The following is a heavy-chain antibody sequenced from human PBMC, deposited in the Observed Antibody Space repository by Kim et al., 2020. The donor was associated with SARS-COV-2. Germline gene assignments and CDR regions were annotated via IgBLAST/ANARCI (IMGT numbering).Heavy chain of an antibody. CDR3: ARDFRDTFDI. J-gene: IGHJ3*02. CDR2: IRNRANSYTT. V-gene: IGHV3-72*01. CDR1: GFTFSDYY. Sequence: GGSLRLSCAASGFTFSDYYIDWVRQAPGKGLEWVGRIRNRANSYTTAYVASVKGRFTRSRDDLQNLVFLQMSSLKTEDTALYYCARDFRDTFDIRGQGTMVTVSS.